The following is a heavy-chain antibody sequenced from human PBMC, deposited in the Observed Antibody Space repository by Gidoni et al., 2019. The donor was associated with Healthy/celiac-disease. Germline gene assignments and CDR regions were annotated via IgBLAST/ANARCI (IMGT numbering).Heavy chain of an antibody. J-gene: IGHJ6*02. CDR3: ARVPKRYYYYGMDV. V-gene: IGHV1-46*03. CDR1: GYTFTSYY. CDR2: INPVGGST. Sequence: VQLSQSGAEVKKPGASVTVSCKAAGYTFTSYYMHWVRQAPGQWLEWMVIINPVGGSTSYEQKFQGRVTMTRDTSTSTVYMELSSLRSEDTAVYYCARVPKRYYYYGMDVWGQGTTVTVSS.